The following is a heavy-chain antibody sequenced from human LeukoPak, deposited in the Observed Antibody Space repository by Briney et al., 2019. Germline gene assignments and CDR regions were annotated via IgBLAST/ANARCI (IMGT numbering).Heavy chain of an antibody. Sequence: PSETLSLTCTVSGGSIGSASSYWAWIHQPPGKGLEWIGIMYYTGGTYYNPSLKSRVTISGDTSKNQFSLKLSSVTAADTAVYYCASPGGNRWLQFYHFDYWGQGTLVTVSS. CDR2: MYYTGGT. J-gene: IGHJ4*02. CDR3: ASPGGNRWLQFYHFDY. D-gene: IGHD5-24*01. CDR1: GGSIGSASSY. V-gene: IGHV4-39*01.